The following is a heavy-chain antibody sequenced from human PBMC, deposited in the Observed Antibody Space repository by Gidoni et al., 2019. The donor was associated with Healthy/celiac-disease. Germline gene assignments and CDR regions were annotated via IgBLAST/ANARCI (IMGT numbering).Heavy chain of an antibody. V-gene: IGHV4-4*02. CDR1: GGSISSRNW. CDR3: ARASSRGDSIVVVPAAIPRYYYYGMDV. J-gene: IGHJ6*02. D-gene: IGHD2-2*01. Sequence: QVQLQESGPGLVKPSGTLSLTCAVSGGSISSRNWWSWVRQPPGKGLEWIGEIYHSGSTNYNPSLKSRVTISVDKSKNQFSLKLSSVTAADTAVYYCARASSRGDSIVVVPAAIPRYYYYGMDVWGQGTTVTVSS. CDR2: IYHSGST.